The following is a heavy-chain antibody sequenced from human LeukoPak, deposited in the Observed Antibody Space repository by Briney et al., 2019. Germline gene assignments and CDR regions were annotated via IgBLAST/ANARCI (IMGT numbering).Heavy chain of an antibody. J-gene: IGHJ3*02. CDR2: IYAGGDT. CDR1: GFTVRLNY. D-gene: IGHD2-15*01. Sequence: GGSLRLSCAASGFTVRLNYMTWVRQAPGKGLEWVSIIYAGGDTYYADSVRGRFTVSRDDSKNILYLEMNSLRGDDTGIYHCARAWDFVVGAFDIWGQGTVVTVSS. CDR3: ARAWDFVVGAFDI. V-gene: IGHV3-53*01.